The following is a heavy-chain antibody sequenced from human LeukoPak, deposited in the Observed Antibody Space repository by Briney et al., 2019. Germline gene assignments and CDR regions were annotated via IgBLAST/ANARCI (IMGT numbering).Heavy chain of an antibody. V-gene: IGHV3-30-3*01. CDR2: ISFDGTNK. Sequence: AGGSLRLSCAASGFSFSNYAMHWVRQAPGKGLEWVAVISFDGTNKYYADSVKGRLTISRDNSENTLHLQMNSLRAEDTAVYFCVREVAVSGTENGAFNVWGPGTTVTVSS. J-gene: IGHJ6*02. CDR3: VREVAVSGTENGAFNV. CDR1: GFSFSNYA. D-gene: IGHD6-19*01.